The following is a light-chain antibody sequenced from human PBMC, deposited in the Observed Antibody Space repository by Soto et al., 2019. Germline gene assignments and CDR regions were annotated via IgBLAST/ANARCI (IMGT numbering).Light chain of an antibody. CDR3: QQYNNWPPVT. CDR1: QSVSIN. V-gene: IGKV3-15*01. CDR2: GAS. J-gene: IGKJ2*01. Sequence: EIVMTQSPATLSVSPGERATLSCRASQSVSINLAWYQQKPGQAPRLLIYGASTRATGIPARFSGSGSGTEVPLTISSLQSEDFGVYYCQQYNNWPPVTFGQGTKLEIK.